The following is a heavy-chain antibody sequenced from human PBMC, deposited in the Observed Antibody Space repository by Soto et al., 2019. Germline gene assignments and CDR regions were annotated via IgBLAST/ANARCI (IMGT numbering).Heavy chain of an antibody. V-gene: IGHV1-69*02. Sequence: SVKVSCKASGGTFSGYTISWVRQAPGQGLEWMGRIIPILGIANYAQKFQGRVTITADKSTSTAYMELSSLRSEDTAVYYCARAPREYSGYDSGYYYYMDVWGKGTTVTVSS. CDR2: IIPILGIA. CDR3: ARAPREYSGYDSGYYYYMDV. D-gene: IGHD5-12*01. J-gene: IGHJ6*03. CDR1: GGTFSGYT.